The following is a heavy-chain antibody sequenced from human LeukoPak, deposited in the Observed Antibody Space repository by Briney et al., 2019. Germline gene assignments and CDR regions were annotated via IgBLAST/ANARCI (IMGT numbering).Heavy chain of an antibody. CDR2: ISFDGNNK. D-gene: IGHD5-18*01. J-gene: IGHJ4*02. V-gene: IGHV3-30*18. CDR3: AKDTYSYGYFDY. CDR1: GFTLSSFG. Sequence: GGSLRLSCAASGFTLSSFGMHWVRQAPGKGLEWVAAISFDGNNKYYADSVKGRFTISSDNSKNTLYLQMNSLRAEDTAMYYCAKDTYSYGYFDYWGQGTLVTVSS.